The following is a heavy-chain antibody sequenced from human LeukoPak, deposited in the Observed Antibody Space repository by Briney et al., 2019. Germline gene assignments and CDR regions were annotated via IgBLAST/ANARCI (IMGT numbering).Heavy chain of an antibody. J-gene: IGHJ6*03. D-gene: IGHD3-22*01. Sequence: PSETLSLTCTVSGGSISSSSYYWGWIRQPPGNGLEWIGSIYYSGSTYYNPSLKSRVTISVDTSKNQFSLKLSSVTAADTAVYYCARKVYYYDSSGYYHYYYYYMDVWGKGTTVTVSS. V-gene: IGHV4-39*07. CDR2: IYYSGST. CDR3: ARKVYYYDSSGYYHYYYYYMDV. CDR1: GGSISSSSYY.